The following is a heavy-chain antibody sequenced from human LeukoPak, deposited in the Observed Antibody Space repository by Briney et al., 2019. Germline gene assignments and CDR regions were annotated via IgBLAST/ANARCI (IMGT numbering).Heavy chain of an antibody. J-gene: IGHJ3*02. CDR3: ARAMRRYSSSWLAFDI. Sequence: PSETLSLTCTVSGGSISSSSYYWGWIRQPPGKGLEWIGSIYYSGSTYYNPSLKSRVTISVDTSKNQFSLRLTSVTAADTAVYYCARAMRRYSSSWLAFDIWGQGTTVTVSS. CDR2: IYYSGST. CDR1: GGSISSSSYY. D-gene: IGHD6-13*01. V-gene: IGHV4-39*01.